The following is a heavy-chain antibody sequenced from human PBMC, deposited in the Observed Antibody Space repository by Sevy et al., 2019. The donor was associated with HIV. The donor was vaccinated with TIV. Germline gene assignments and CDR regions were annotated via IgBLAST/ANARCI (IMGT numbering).Heavy chain of an antibody. J-gene: IGHJ4*02. Sequence: ASVKVSCKASGYTFTSYGISWVRQAPGQGLEWMGWISAYNGNTNYAQMLQGRVTMTTDTSTSTAYMELRSLRSDDTAVYYCARGTYDSSGYWLYYFDYWGQGTLVTVSS. D-gene: IGHD3-22*01. V-gene: IGHV1-18*01. CDR1: GYTFTSYG. CDR2: ISAYNGNT. CDR3: ARGTYDSSGYWLYYFDY.